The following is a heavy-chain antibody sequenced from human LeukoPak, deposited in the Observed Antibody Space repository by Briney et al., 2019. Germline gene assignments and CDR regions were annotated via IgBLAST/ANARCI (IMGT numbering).Heavy chain of an antibody. J-gene: IGHJ4*02. Sequence: GASVKVSCKASGYTFTCYYMHWVRQAPGQGLEWMGWINPNSGGTNYAQNFQGRVTMTRDTSISTAYMELSRLRSDDTAVYYCARDASVAVVPAAISFIDYWGQGTLVTVSS. CDR3: ARDASVAVVPAAISFIDY. V-gene: IGHV1-2*02. D-gene: IGHD2-2*01. CDR1: GYTFTCYY. CDR2: INPNSGGT.